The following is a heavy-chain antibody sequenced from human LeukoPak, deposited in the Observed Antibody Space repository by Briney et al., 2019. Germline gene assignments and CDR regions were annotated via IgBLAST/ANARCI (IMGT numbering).Heavy chain of an antibody. Sequence: SETLSLTCTVSGDSISNNDYYWSWVRQHPGKGPEWIGYIHYSASSYYNPSLKSRVSISVDTSKNQFSLKVNSMTDVDTAIYYCARLYGAGSNYFDFWGQGTLVAVSS. D-gene: IGHD3-10*01. CDR3: ARLYGAGSNYFDF. CDR1: GDSISNNDYY. V-gene: IGHV4-31*02. CDR2: IHYSASS. J-gene: IGHJ4*02.